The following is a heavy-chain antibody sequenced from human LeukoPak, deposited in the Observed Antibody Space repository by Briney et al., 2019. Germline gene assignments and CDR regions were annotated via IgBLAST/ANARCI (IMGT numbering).Heavy chain of an antibody. CDR3: AHRYSSEPSILPTWFDP. CDR1: GFSLSTSGVG. Sequence: SGPTLVKPTQTLTLTCTFSGFSLSTSGVGVGWIRQPPGKALEWLALIYWDDDKRYSPSLKSRLTITKDTSKNQVVLTMTNMDPVNTPTYYCAHRYSSEPSILPTWFDPWGKGTLVTVSS. V-gene: IGHV2-5*02. J-gene: IGHJ5*02. D-gene: IGHD6-19*01. CDR2: IYWDDDK.